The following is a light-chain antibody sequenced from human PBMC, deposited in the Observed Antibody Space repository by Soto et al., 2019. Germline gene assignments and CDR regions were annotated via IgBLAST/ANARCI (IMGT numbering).Light chain of an antibody. CDR1: GGSIARNY. J-gene: IGLJ2*01. CDR3: QSFHTDTQQVV. V-gene: IGLV6-57*02. Sequence: MLSQTHSVSESPGKAVTISCTGTGGSIARNYVQWYQQRPGSAPTTVIYEDNQRPSGVPDRFSGSIDSSSNSASLTISGLKTEDEADYYCQSFHTDTQQVVFGGGTKLTVL. CDR2: EDN.